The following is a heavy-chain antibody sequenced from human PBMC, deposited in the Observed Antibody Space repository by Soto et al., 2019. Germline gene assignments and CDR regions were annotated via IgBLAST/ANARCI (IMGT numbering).Heavy chain of an antibody. CDR2: MNPNSGNT. CDR1: GYTFTSYD. CDR3: ARGVRTWLGPRMDV. Sequence: QVQLVQSGAEVKKPGASVKVSCKASGYTFTSYDINWVRQATGQGLEWMGWMNPNSGNTGYAQKFQGRVTMTRNTSISTAYIELCSLRSEDTAVHYCARGVRTWLGPRMDVWGQGTTVTVSS. V-gene: IGHV1-8*01. J-gene: IGHJ6*02. D-gene: IGHD6-19*01.